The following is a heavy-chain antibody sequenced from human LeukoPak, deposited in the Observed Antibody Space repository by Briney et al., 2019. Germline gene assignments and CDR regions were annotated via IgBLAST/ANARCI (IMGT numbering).Heavy chain of an antibody. CDR1: GFTVSRNY. J-gene: IGHJ4*02. Sequence: PGGSLRLSCAASGFTVSRNYMSWVRQAPGKGLEWVSVIYSADSAYYADSVGGRFTISRDNSKNTLYLQMNSLRADDTAVYYCARELRYFDWLFDYWGQGTLVTVSS. CDR3: ARELRYFDWLFDY. V-gene: IGHV3-53*01. CDR2: IYSADSA. D-gene: IGHD3-9*01.